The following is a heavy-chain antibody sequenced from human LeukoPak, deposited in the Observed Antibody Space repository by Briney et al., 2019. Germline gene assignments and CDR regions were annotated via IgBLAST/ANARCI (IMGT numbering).Heavy chain of an antibody. CDR3: ARVKVVVVPAAMDY. D-gene: IGHD2-2*01. Sequence: SETLSLTCAVYGGSFSGYYWCWIRQPPGKGLEWIGEINHSGSTNYNPSLKSRVTISVDTSKNQFSLKLSSVTAADTAVYYCARVKVVVVPAAMDYWGQGTLVTVSS. CDR2: INHSGST. J-gene: IGHJ4*02. CDR1: GGSFSGYY. V-gene: IGHV4-34*01.